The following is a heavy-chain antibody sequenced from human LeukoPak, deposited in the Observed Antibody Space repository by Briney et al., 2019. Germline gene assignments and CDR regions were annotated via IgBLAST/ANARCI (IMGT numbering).Heavy chain of an antibody. J-gene: IGHJ6*02. CDR3: ARGPVYYYGMDV. CDR1: GLTFSSYN. Sequence: GGSLRLSCAVSGLTFSSYNMNWVRQAPGKGLEWVAVISYDGSNKYYVDSVKGRFTISRDNSKNTLYVQMNSLRAEDTAVYYCARGPVYYYGMDVWGQGTTVTVSS. V-gene: IGHV3-30*19. CDR2: ISYDGSNK.